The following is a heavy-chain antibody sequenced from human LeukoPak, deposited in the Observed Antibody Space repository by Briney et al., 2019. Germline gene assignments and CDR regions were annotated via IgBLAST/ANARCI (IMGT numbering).Heavy chain of an antibody. J-gene: IGHJ5*02. CDR3: ARGIPFDP. CDR1: GGSISSYY. V-gene: IGHV4-39*01. CDR2: IYYSGST. Sequence: SETLSLTCTVSGGSISSYYWGWIRQPPGKGLEWIGSIYYSGSTYYNPSLKSRVTISVDTSKNQFSLKLSSVTAADTAVYYCARGIPFDPWGQGTLVTVSS.